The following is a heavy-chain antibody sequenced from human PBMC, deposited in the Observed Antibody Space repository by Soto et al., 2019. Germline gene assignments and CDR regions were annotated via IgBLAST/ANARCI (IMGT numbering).Heavy chain of an antibody. CDR2: IYYSGST. CDR1: GGSISSYY. CDR3: ARGSGGSYNWFDP. J-gene: IGHJ5*02. D-gene: IGHD1-26*01. V-gene: IGHV4-59*01. Sequence: QVQLQESGPGLVKPSETLSLTCTVSGGSISSYYWSWIRQPPGKGLEWIGYIYYSGSTNYNPSLKSRVTISVDTSKNQFSLKLSSVTAADTAVYYCARGSGGSYNWFDPWGQGTLVTVSS.